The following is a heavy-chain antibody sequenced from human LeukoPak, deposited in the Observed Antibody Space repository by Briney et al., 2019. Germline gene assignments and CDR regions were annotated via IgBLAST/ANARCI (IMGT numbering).Heavy chain of an antibody. J-gene: IGHJ4*02. CDR2: IKSKTDGGTT. D-gene: IGHD1-26*01. V-gene: IGHV3-15*01. CDR1: GFTFSNAW. CDR3: TTDAPGGLFDY. Sequence: GGSLRLSCAASGFTFSNAWMSWVRQAPGKGLEWVGRIKSKTDGGTTDYAAPVKGRFTISRDDSKTTLYLQMNSLKTEDTAVYYCTTDAPGGLFDYWGQGTLVTVSS.